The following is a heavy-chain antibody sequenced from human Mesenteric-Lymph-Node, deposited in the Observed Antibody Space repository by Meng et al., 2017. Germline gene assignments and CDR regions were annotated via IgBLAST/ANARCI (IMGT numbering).Heavy chain of an antibody. J-gene: IGHJ4*02. Sequence: ASVKVSCKASGYTFTGYYMHWVRQAPGQGLEWMGGVDPEDGETIYAQKFQGRVTMTEDTSTDTAYMELSSLRSEDTAVYYCALLLRYSSSWTNFDYWGQGTLVTVSS. CDR2: VDPEDGET. D-gene: IGHD6-13*01. V-gene: IGHV1-24*01. CDR3: ALLLRYSSSWTNFDY. CDR1: GYTFTGYY.